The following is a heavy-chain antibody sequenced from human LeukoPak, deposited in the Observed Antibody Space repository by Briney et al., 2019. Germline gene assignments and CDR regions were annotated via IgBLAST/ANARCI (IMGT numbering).Heavy chain of an antibody. D-gene: IGHD3-10*01. Sequence: ASVKVSCKASGYTFTSYYMHWVRQAPGQGLEWMGIINPSGGSTSYAQKFQGRVTMTRDTSTSTVYMELSRLRSEDTAVYYCARDRPRITMVRGVFDPWGQGTLVTVSS. J-gene: IGHJ5*02. CDR1: GYTFTSYY. CDR2: INPSGGST. CDR3: ARDRPRITMVRGVFDP. V-gene: IGHV1-46*01.